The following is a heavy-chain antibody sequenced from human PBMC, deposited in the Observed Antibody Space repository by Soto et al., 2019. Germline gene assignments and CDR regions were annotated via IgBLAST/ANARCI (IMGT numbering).Heavy chain of an antibody. Sequence: QVQLQESGPGLVKPSGTLSLTCAVSGGSISSSNWWSWVRQPPGKGLEWIGEIYHSGSTNYNPSLKSRRTISVDRPKNQFSLKLSAVTAADTAVYYCARDMASNYNWKLSNWFDPWGQGTLVTVSS. CDR1: GGSISSSNW. D-gene: IGHD1-1*01. CDR3: ARDMASNYNWKLSNWFDP. CDR2: IYHSGST. J-gene: IGHJ5*02. V-gene: IGHV4-4*02.